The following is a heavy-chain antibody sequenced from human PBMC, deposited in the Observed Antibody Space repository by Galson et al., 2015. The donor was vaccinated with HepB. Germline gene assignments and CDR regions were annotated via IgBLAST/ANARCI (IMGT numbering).Heavy chain of an antibody. D-gene: IGHD3-9*01. CDR2: ISSSSSTI. CDR1: GFTFSSYS. CDR3: AREAPLYYDILTGSDPS. Sequence: SLRLSCAASGFTFSSYSMNWVRQAPGKGLAWVSYISSSSSTIYYADSVKGRFTISRDNAKNSLYLQMNSLRDEDTAVYYCAREAPLYYDILTGSDPSWGQGTLVTVSS. J-gene: IGHJ4*02. V-gene: IGHV3-48*02.